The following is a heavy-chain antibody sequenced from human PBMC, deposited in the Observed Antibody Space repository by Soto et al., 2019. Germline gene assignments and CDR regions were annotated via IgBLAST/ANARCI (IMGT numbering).Heavy chain of an antibody. CDR1: GFTFSSYW. D-gene: IGHD4-4*01. CDR2: INSDGSST. Sequence: GGSLRLSCAASGFTFSSYWMHWVRQAPGKGLVWVSRINSDGSSTSYADSVKGRFTISRDNAKNTLYLQMNSLRAEDTAVYYCARLYSNYLWYYYMDVWGKGTTVTVSS. V-gene: IGHV3-74*01. CDR3: ARLYSNYLWYYYMDV. J-gene: IGHJ6*03.